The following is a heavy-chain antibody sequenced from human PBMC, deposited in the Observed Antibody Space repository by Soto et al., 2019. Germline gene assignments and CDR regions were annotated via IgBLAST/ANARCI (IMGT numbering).Heavy chain of an antibody. CDR1: GGSISSYY. J-gene: IGHJ4*02. CDR3: ARDRAVAGQGYYFDY. V-gene: IGHV4-59*01. CDR2: IYYSGST. Sequence: SETLSLTCTVSGGSISSYYWSWIRQPPGKGLEWIGYIYYSGSTNYNPSLKSRVTISVDTSKNQFSLKLSSVTAADTAVYYCARDRAVAGQGYYFDYWGQGTLVTVSS. D-gene: IGHD6-19*01.